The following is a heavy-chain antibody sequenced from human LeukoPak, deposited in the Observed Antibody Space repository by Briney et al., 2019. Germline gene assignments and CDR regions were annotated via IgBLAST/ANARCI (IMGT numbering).Heavy chain of an antibody. CDR1: GFTFSSYS. CDR2: ISSSSSYI. CDR3: ARGQRWDYYYMDV. D-gene: IGHD2-2*01. V-gene: IGHV3-21*01. J-gene: IGHJ6*03. Sequence: GGSLRLSCAASGFTFSSYSMNWVRQAPGKGLEWVSSISSSSSYIYYADSVKGRFTISRDNAKNSLYLQMNSLRAEDTAVYYCARGQRWDYYYMDVWGKGTTVTVSS.